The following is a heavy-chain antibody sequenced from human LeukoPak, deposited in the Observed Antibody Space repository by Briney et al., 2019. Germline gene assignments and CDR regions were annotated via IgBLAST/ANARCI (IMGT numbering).Heavy chain of an antibody. CDR1: GGTFSSYA. CDR3: ARDQVGATSGYFDY. V-gene: IGHV1-69*04. Sequence: ASVKVSCKASGGTFSSYAISWVRQAPGQGLEWMGRIIPILGIANYAQKFQGRVTITADKSTSTAYMELSSLRSEDTAVYYCARDQVGATSGYFDYWGQGTLVTVSS. CDR2: IIPILGIA. J-gene: IGHJ4*02. D-gene: IGHD1-26*01.